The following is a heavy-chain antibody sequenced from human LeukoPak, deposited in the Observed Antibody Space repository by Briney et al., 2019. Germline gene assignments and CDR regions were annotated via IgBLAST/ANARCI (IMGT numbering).Heavy chain of an antibody. Sequence: PGGSLRLSCAASGFTFSSYSMNWVCQAPGKGLEWVSSISSSSSYIYYADSVKGRFTISRDNAKNSLYLQMNSLRAEDTAVYYCARAFSSGWYYFDYWGQGTLVTVSS. CDR3: ARAFSSGWYYFDY. CDR2: ISSSSSYI. D-gene: IGHD6-19*01. J-gene: IGHJ4*02. CDR1: GFTFSSYS. V-gene: IGHV3-21*01.